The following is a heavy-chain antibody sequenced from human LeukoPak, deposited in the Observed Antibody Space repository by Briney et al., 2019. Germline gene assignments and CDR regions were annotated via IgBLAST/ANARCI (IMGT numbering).Heavy chain of an antibody. CDR1: GGSIGSYY. V-gene: IGHV4-59*01. J-gene: IGHJ5*02. Sequence: KPSETLSLTCTVSGGSIGSYYWSWIRQPPGKGLEWIGHIGYSGRTNYNPSLKSRVTISVDTSRNQFSLNLRSVTAADTAVYYCARDTEHCSGSYCPRWFDPWGPGTLVTVSS. CDR3: ARDTEHCSGSYCPRWFDP. CDR2: IGYSGRT. D-gene: IGHD3-22*01.